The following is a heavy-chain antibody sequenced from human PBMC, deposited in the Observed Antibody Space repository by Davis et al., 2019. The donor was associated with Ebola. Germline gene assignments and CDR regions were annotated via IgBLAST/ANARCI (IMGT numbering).Heavy chain of an antibody. CDR2: ISGSGATT. CDR3: AKGGARYFYHYYGMDV. Sequence: GESLKISCSASGFTFSNYGMSWVRQAPGKGLEWVSGISGSGATTYYADSVKGRFTISRDNSKNTLYLQMNSLRADDTALYYCAKGGARYFYHYYGMDVWGQGTTVTVSS. V-gene: IGHV3-23*01. D-gene: IGHD2/OR15-2a*01. J-gene: IGHJ6*02. CDR1: GFTFSNYG.